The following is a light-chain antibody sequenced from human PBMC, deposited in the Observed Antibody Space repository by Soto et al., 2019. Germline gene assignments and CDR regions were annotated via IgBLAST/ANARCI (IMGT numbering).Light chain of an antibody. CDR3: SLYTSENTYV. J-gene: IGLJ1*01. CDR1: TSDVGASHY. Sequence: QSALTQPASVSGSPGQSITISCTGTTSDVGASHYVSWYQQHPGKAPKLIIFEVTNRPSGISNRFSGSKSGNTASLTISGLQAEDEADYYCSLYTSENTYVFGTGTKLTVL. CDR2: EVT. V-gene: IGLV2-14*01.